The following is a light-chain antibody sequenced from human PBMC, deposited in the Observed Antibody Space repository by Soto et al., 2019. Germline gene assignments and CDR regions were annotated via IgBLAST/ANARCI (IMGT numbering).Light chain of an antibody. V-gene: IGLV2-14*01. CDR3: SSYTSSSTPHVV. CDR2: DVS. CDR1: SSDVGGYNY. J-gene: IGLJ2*01. Sequence: QSALSQPASVSGSPGQSITISCTGTSSDVGGYNYVSWYQQHPGKAPKLMIYDVSNRPSGVSNRFSGSKSGNTASLTISGLQAEDEADYYCSSYTSSSTPHVVFGGGTKLTVL.